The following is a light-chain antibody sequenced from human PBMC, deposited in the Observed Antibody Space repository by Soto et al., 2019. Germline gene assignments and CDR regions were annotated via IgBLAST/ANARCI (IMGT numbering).Light chain of an antibody. Sequence: EIVMTQSPATLSVSPGERATLSCRASQSVSSNLAWYQQKPGQAPSLLIYGASTRATGIPARFSGSGSGTQFTLTISSLQSEDSAVYYCQQYNKWPRTF. CDR2: GAS. J-gene: IGKJ1*01. V-gene: IGKV3-15*01. CDR1: QSVSSN. CDR3: QQYNKWPRT.